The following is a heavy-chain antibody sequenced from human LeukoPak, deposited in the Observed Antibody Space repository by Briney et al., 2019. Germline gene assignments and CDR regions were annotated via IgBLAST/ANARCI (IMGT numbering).Heavy chain of an antibody. V-gene: IGHV1-69*01. D-gene: IGHD6-19*01. CDR3: ARDVGLCVAVAGTCGGYYCYGMDV. Sequence: ASVKVSCKASGGTFSSYAISWVRQAPGQGLEWMGGIIPIFGTANYAQKFQGRVTITADESTSTAYMELSSLRSEDTAVYYCARDVGLCVAVAGTCGGYYCYGMDVWGQGTTATVSS. CDR2: IIPIFGTA. CDR1: GGTFSSYA. J-gene: IGHJ6*02.